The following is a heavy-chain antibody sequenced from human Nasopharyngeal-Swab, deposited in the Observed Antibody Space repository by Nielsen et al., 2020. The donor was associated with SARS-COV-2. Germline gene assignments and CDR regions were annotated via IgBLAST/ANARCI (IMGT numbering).Heavy chain of an antibody. J-gene: IGHJ6*03. CDR2: IHYSGST. V-gene: IGHV4-61*01. Sequence: SETLSLTCTVSGGSVSSGSYYWSWIRQPPGKGLEWIGYIHYSGSTNYNPSLKSRVPISVDTSKNQFSLKLSSVTAADTAVYYCARDHVGYCSGGSCSTGYYYYYYMDVWGKGTTVTVSS. CDR1: GGSVSSGSYY. CDR3: ARDHVGYCSGGSCSTGYYYYYYMDV. D-gene: IGHD2-15*01.